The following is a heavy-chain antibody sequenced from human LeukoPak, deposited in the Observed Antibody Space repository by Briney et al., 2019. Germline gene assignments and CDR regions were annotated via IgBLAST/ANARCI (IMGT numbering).Heavy chain of an antibody. CDR1: GFTFSSYG. D-gene: IGHD5-18*01. J-gene: IGHJ3*02. CDR2: ISYDGSNK. CDR3: AKVRDTYGYPEDAFDI. Sequence: GGSLRLSCAASGFTFSSYGMHWVRQAPGERLEWVALISYDGSNKYYADSVKGRFTISRDNSKNTLYLQVNSLRAEDTAVYYCAKVRDTYGYPEDAFDIWGQGTMVTVSS. V-gene: IGHV3-30*18.